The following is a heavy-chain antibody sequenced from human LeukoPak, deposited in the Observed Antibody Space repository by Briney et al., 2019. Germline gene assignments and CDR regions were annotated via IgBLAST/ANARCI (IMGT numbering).Heavy chain of an antibody. V-gene: IGHV3-23*01. CDR2: ISGSGGST. CDR3: AKTVAGESVGFDY. J-gene: IGHJ4*02. D-gene: IGHD6-19*01. Sequence: GGSLRLSCAASGFTFSSYGMSWVRQAPGKGLEWVSAISGSGGSTYYADSVKGRFTISRDNSKNTLYLQMNSLRAEDTAVYYCAKTVAGESVGFDYWGQGTLVTVSS. CDR1: GFTFSSYG.